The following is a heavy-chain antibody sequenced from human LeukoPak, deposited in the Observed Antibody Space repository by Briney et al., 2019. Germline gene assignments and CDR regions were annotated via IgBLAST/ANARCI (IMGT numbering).Heavy chain of an antibody. Sequence: GASVKVSCKASGYTFTGYYMHWVRQAPGQGLEWMGWINPNSGGTNYAQKFQGRVTMTRDTSISTAYMELSRLRSDDTAVYYCAREGGRAAAGTPTHYYYYMDVWGKGTTVTVSS. J-gene: IGHJ6*03. V-gene: IGHV1-2*02. CDR1: GYTFTGYY. CDR2: INPNSGGT. CDR3: AREGGRAAAGTPTHYYYYMDV. D-gene: IGHD6-13*01.